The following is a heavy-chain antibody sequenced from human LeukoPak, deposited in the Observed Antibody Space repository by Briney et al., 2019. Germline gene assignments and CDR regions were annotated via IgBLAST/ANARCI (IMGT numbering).Heavy chain of an antibody. Sequence: PSQTLSLTCTVSGGSISSGDYYWSWIRQPPGKGLEWIGYIYYSGSTYYNPSLKSRVTISVDTSKNQFSLKLSSVTAADTAVYYCARLTRWYWYFDLWGRGTLVTVSS. V-gene: IGHV4-30-4*08. CDR2: IYYSGST. CDR1: GGSISSGDYY. CDR3: ARLTRWYWYFDL. J-gene: IGHJ2*01. D-gene: IGHD4-23*01.